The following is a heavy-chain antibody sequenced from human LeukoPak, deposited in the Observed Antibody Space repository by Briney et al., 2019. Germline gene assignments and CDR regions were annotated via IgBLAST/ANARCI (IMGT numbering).Heavy chain of an antibody. V-gene: IGHV1-69*13. J-gene: IGHJ5*02. CDR1: GYTFTGYY. CDR3: ARDATHVDIVATPLNPFDP. Sequence: ASVKVSCKASGYTFTGYYMHWVRQAPGQGLEWMGGIIPIFGTANCAQKFQGRVTITADESTSTAYMELSSLRSEDTAVYYCARDATHVDIVATPLNPFDPWGQGTLVTVSS. CDR2: IIPIFGTA. D-gene: IGHD5-12*01.